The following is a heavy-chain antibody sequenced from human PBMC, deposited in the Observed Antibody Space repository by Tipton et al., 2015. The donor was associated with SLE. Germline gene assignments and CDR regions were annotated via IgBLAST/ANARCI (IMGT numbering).Heavy chain of an antibody. CDR2: IYYSGST. Sequence: TLSLTCTVPGGSMKNSNYFCGWIRQPPGKGLEWIGNIYYSGSTYYNPSLKSRVTMSVDTSKNQFSLKLNSVTAADTAVYYCARAIASTGWAYFYYGLDVWGQGTTVTVSS. J-gene: IGHJ6*02. CDR1: GGSMKNSNYF. CDR3: ARAIASTGWAYFYYGLDV. V-gene: IGHV4-39*01. D-gene: IGHD6-13*01.